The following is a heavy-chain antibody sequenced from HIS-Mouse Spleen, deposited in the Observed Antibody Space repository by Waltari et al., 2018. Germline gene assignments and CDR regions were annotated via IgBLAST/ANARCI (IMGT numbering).Heavy chain of an antibody. J-gene: IGHJ4*02. V-gene: IGHV3-30*18. Sequence: EWVAVISYDGSNKYYADSVKGRFTISRDNSKNTLYLQMNSLRAEDTAVYYCAKEKLSIVGATPFDYWGQGTLVTVSS. D-gene: IGHD1-26*01. CDR3: AKEKLSIVGATPFDY. CDR2: ISYDGSNK.